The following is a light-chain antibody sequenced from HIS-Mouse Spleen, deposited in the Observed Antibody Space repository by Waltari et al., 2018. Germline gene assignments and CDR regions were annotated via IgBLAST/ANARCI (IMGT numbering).Light chain of an antibody. Sequence: DIVMTQSPDSLAVSLGERATIHCKSSQSVLYSSNNKTYLAWYQQKPGQPPKLLIYWASTRESGVPDRFSGSGSGTDFTLTISSLQSEDVAVYYCQQYYSTPLTFGGGTKVEIK. CDR1: QSVLYSSNNKTY. CDR3: QQYYSTPLT. J-gene: IGKJ4*01. V-gene: IGKV4-1*01. CDR2: WAS.